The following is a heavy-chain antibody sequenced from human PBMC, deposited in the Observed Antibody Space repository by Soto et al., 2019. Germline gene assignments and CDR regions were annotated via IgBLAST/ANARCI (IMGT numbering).Heavy chain of an antibody. V-gene: IGHV4-30-2*03. D-gene: IGHD3-22*01. Sequence: PSETLSLTCTVSNGSVSSGTYSWSWVRQPPGKGLEWIGYIYYSGSTYYNPSLKSRVTISVDTSKNQFSLKLSSVTAADTAVYYCARVAGRADYYDSSGYLLPGDAFDIWGQGTMVTVSS. CDR3: ARVAGRADYYDSSGYLLPGDAFDI. J-gene: IGHJ3*02. CDR1: NGSVSSGTYS. CDR2: IYYSGST.